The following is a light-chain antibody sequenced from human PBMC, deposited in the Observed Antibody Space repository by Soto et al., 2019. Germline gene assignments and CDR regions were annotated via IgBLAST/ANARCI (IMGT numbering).Light chain of an antibody. J-gene: IGKJ1*01. CDR3: QHYGTSPRT. CDR1: QGISSSY. V-gene: IGKV3-20*01. CDR2: GAS. Sequence: EVVLTQFPGTLSLSPGERATLSCRASQGISSSYLAWYQEKPGQAPRLLIYGASSRATGIPDRFSASGSGTDFTLTISRLEPEDFAVYYCQHYGTSPRTFGQGTKVEIK.